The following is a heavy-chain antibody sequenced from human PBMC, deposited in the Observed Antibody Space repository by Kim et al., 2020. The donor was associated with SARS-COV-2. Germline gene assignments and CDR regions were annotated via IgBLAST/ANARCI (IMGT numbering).Heavy chain of an antibody. CDR1: GGSFSGYY. V-gene: IGHV4-34*01. J-gene: IGHJ4*01. CDR2: INHSGST. Sequence: SETLSLTCAVYGGSFSGYYWNWIRQTPGKGLEWIGEINHSGSTNYNPSLKSRVTISVDTSKNPFSLKLSSVTATDTAAYYCARVGIGDSGYGRRNVDYWG. CDR3: ARVGIGDSGYGRRNVDY. D-gene: IGHD5-12*01.